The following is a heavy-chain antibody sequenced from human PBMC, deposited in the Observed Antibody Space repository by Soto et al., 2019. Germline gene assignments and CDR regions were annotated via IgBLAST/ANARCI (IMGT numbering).Heavy chain of an antibody. Sequence: QVQLVESGGGVVQPGRSLRLSCAASGSTFSSYDIHWVRQAPGKGPEWVAHISPDGSNEYSADSVKGRFTISRDNAKNTVNPQMNRLRTEDTAVYYCAMGPLHGACAIWGQGTMVTVAS. V-gene: IGHV3-30-3*01. CDR1: GSTFSSYD. J-gene: IGHJ3*02. CDR2: ISPDGSNE. CDR3: AMGPLHGACAI. D-gene: IGHD3-16*01.